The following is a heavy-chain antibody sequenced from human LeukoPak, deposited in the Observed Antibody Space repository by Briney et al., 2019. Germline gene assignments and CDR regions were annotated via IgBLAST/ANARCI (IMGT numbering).Heavy chain of an antibody. CDR2: IYYTGNT. D-gene: IGHD3-10*01. CDR3: ARSTYGSGGYFYYFDY. Sequence: SETLSLTCTVSGGSISSSSSYWGWIRQPPGKGLEWIGSIYYTGNTYYNPSLKSRVTISVDTSKNQFSLKLSSVTAAETALYYCARSTYGSGGYFYYFDYWGQGTLVTVSS. J-gene: IGHJ4*02. CDR1: GGSISSSSSY. V-gene: IGHV4-39*01.